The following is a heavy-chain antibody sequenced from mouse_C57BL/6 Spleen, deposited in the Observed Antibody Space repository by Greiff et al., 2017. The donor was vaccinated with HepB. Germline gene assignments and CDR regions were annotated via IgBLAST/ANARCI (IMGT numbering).Heavy chain of an antibody. V-gene: IGHV1-52*01. D-gene: IGHD2-3*01. CDR2: IDPSDSET. Sequence: QVQLQQPGAELVRPGSSVKLSCKASGYTFTSYWMHWVKQRPIQGLEWIGNIDPSDSETHYNQKFKDKATLTVDKSSSTAYMQLSSLTSEDSAVYYCAREGIYDGYYGGFAYWGQGTLVTVSA. CDR3: AREGIYDGYYGGFAY. J-gene: IGHJ3*01. CDR1: GYTFTSYW.